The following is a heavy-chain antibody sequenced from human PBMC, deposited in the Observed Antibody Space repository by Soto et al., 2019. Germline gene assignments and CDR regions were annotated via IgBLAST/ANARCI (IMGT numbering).Heavy chain of an antibody. J-gene: IGHJ6*02. CDR3: ARDSGHDYGYYYGMDV. CDR1: GGSISSYY. Sequence: SETLSLTCTVSGGSISSYYWSWIRQPPGKGLEWIGYLYYAGSTNYNPSLESRVTISADTSRNQFSLKLSSVTAADTAVYYCARDSGHDYGYYYGMDVWGQGTTVTVSS. V-gene: IGHV4-59*01. CDR2: LYYAGST. D-gene: IGHD4-17*01.